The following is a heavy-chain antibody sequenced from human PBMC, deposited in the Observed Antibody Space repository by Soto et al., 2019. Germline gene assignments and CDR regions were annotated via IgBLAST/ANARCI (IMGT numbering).Heavy chain of an antibody. CDR1: GFTFRSYG. Sequence: QVQLVESGGGVVQPGRSLRLSCAASGFTFRSYGMHWVRQAPGKGLEWVAVIWYDGSNKYYADSVKGRFTISRDNSKNTLYLQMNSLRAEDTAVYYCAAGADYFDYWGQGTLVTVSS. CDR3: AAGADYFDY. V-gene: IGHV3-33*01. J-gene: IGHJ4*02. D-gene: IGHD3-10*01. CDR2: IWYDGSNK.